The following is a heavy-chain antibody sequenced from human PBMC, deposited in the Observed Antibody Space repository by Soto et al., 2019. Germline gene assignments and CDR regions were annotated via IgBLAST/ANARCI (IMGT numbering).Heavy chain of an antibody. CDR2: IYYSGTT. J-gene: IGHJ4*02. CDR1: GGSITSGGYY. V-gene: IGHV4-31*03. D-gene: IGHD3-9*01. CDR3: AKVRRDFAWLSELDYFDY. Sequence: SETLSLTCTVSGGSITSGGYYWSWARQHPGKGLEWIGYIYYSGTTYYNPSLKSRASISEDTSKNQFFLKLSSVTAADTAVYYCAKVRRDFAWLSELDYFDYWGQGTPVTVSS.